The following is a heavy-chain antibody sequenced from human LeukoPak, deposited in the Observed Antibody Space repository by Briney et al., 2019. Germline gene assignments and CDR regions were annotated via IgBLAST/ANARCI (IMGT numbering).Heavy chain of an antibody. CDR2: IIPIFGTA. D-gene: IGHD6-19*01. V-gene: IGHV1-69*13. Sequence: SVKVSCKASGGTFSSYAISWVRQAPGQGLEWMGGIIPIFGTANYAQKFQGRVTITADESTSTAYMELSSLRSEDTAVYYCARADSSGWYSLGYYYYGMDVWGQGTTVTVSS. J-gene: IGHJ6*02. CDR1: GGTFSSYA. CDR3: ARADSSGWYSLGYYYYGMDV.